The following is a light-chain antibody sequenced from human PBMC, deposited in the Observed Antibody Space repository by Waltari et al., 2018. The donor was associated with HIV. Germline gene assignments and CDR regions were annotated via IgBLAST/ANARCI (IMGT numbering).Light chain of an antibody. V-gene: IGKV3-11*01. Sequence: ELVLTQSPITLSSSPGERATLSCRAGQNINTFLAWYQHIPGQPPSLLIYDVPNRATGIPARFSGSGSGTDFTLTISSLEPEDFAVYYCQQRSNWPLTFGGGTKVEMK. CDR3: QQRSNWPLT. J-gene: IGKJ4*02. CDR2: DVP. CDR1: QNINTF.